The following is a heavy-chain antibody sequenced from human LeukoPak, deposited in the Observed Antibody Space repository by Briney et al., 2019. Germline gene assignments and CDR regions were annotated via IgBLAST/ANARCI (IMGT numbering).Heavy chain of an antibody. Sequence: GRSLRLSCAASGFTFSSYAMHWVRQAPGKGLEWVAVISYDGSNKYYADSVKGRFTISRDNSKNTLYLQMNSLRAEDTAVYYCARDVGSYFLSWVVVDYYGMDVWGQGTTVTVSS. CDR1: GFTFSSYA. CDR3: ARDVGSYFLSWVVVDYYGMDV. V-gene: IGHV3-30-3*01. D-gene: IGHD1-26*01. CDR2: ISYDGSNK. J-gene: IGHJ6*02.